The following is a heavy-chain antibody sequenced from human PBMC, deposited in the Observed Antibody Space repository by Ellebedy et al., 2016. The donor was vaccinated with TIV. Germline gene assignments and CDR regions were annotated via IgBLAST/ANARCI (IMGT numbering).Heavy chain of an antibody. Sequence: GESLKISCAASGFTFSSYGMHWVRQAPGKGLEWVAVISYDGSNKYYADSVKGRFTISRDNSKNTLYLQMNSLRAEDTAVYYCAKDSNWNYMTDAFDIWGQGTMVTVSS. CDR3: AKDSNWNYMTDAFDI. V-gene: IGHV3-30*18. J-gene: IGHJ3*02. D-gene: IGHD1-7*01. CDR1: GFTFSSYG. CDR2: ISYDGSNK.